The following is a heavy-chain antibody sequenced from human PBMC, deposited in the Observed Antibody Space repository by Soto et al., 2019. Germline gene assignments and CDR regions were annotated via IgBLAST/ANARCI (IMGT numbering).Heavy chain of an antibody. CDR2: IWYDGSNK. CDR1: GFTFSSYG. Sequence: QVQLVESGGGVVRPGRSLRLSCAASGFTFSSYGMHWVRQAPGKGLEWVAVIWYDGSNKYYADSVKGRFTISRDNSKNTLYLQMNSLRAEDTAVYYCARDFPPTGFDYWGQGTLVTVSS. V-gene: IGHV3-33*01. J-gene: IGHJ4*02. CDR3: ARDFPPTGFDY.